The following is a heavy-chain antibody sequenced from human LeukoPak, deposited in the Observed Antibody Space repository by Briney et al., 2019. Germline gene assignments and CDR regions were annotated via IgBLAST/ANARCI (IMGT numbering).Heavy chain of an antibody. V-gene: IGHV3-7*03. J-gene: IGHJ4*02. CDR1: GFTFKNSW. Sequence: GGSLRLSCAASGFTFKNSWMSWVRQAPGKGLEWVANINQDGSEKYYVDSVKGRFTISRDDAKASVYLQMNSLRAEDTAVYYCAKDHTVADLFDYWGQGTLVTVSS. CDR3: AKDHTVADLFDY. CDR2: INQDGSEK. D-gene: IGHD6-19*01.